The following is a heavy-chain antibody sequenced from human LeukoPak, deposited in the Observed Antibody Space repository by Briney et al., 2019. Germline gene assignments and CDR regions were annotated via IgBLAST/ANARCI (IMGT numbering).Heavy chain of an antibody. CDR1: GGSISSYY. CDR3: ARHLRSYEFDY. J-gene: IGHJ4*02. Sequence: PSETLSLTCTVSGGSISSYYWSWIRQPPGKGLEWIGYIYYSGSTNYNPSLKSRVTISVDTSKNQFSLKLSSVTAADTAVYYCARHLRSYEFDYWGQGTLVTVSS. D-gene: IGHD1-26*01. V-gene: IGHV4-59*08. CDR2: IYYSGST.